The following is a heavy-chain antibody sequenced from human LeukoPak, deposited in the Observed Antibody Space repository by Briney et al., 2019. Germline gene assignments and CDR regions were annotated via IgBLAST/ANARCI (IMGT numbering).Heavy chain of an antibody. V-gene: IGHV1-18*01. J-gene: IGHJ4*02. CDR1: GYTFTSYG. D-gene: IGHD6-6*01. Sequence: ASVKVSCKASGYTFTSYGISWVRQAPGQGLEWMGWISAYNGNTNYAQKLQGRVTMTTDTSTSTAYMELRSLRPDDTAVYYCARDADIEVGYSSSSSSDYWGQGTLVTVSS. CDR3: ARDADIEVGYSSSSSSDY. CDR2: ISAYNGNT.